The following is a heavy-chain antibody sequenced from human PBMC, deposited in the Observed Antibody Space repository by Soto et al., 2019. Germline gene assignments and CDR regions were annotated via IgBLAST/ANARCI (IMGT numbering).Heavy chain of an antibody. D-gene: IGHD3-16*01. J-gene: IGHJ6*02. V-gene: IGHV3-33*01. CDR3: ARDYGSGMDV. Sequence: QVQLVESGGGVVQPGRSLRLSCAAFGMTFSSYGMHWVRQAPDKGLEWVAIIWYDESNKYYGDSVKGRFIISRDNSKNTLYLQMNSLRAEDTAVYYCARDYGSGMDVWGQGTTVTVSS. CDR2: IWYDESNK. CDR1: GMTFSSYG.